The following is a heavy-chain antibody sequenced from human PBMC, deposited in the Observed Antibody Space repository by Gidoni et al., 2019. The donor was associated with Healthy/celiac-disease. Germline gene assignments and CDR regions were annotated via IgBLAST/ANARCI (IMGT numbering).Heavy chain of an antibody. Sequence: EVQLVESGGGLVKPGRSLRLSCPAAGFPLGDYAMRWFRQAPGKGLEWVGFIRSKAYGGTTEYAASVKGRFTISRDDSKSIAYLQMNSLKTEDTAVYYCTRDDLYLDSSSWHWVEYFQHWGQGTLVTVSS. CDR3: TRDDLYLDSSSWHWVEYFQH. J-gene: IGHJ1*01. CDR1: GFPLGDYA. D-gene: IGHD6-13*01. V-gene: IGHV3-49*05. CDR2: IRSKAYGGTT.